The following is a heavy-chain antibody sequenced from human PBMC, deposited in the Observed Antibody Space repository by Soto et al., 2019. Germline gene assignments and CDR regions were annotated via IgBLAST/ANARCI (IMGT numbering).Heavy chain of an antibody. V-gene: IGHV4-61*01. CDR1: GGSVSDKTYY. Sequence: TLSLTCPVSGGSVSDKTYYWSWIRQPPGKRLEWIGYVYYSGTTNYNPSLKSRVTISVDLSKNRFSLRLSSVTTADTALYYCARTTAVPNTLRSRYFFDYWGQGTLVTVSS. J-gene: IGHJ4*02. CDR2: VYYSGTT. D-gene: IGHD4-17*01. CDR3: ARTTAVPNTLRSRYFFDY.